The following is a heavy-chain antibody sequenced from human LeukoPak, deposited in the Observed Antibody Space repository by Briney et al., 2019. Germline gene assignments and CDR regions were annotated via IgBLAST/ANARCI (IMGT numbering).Heavy chain of an antibody. Sequence: SETLSLTCTVSGGSISSDYWSWIRQPPGKGLEWIGYIYYSGSTYYNPSLKSRVTISVDTSKNQFSLRLSSVTAADTAVYYCARAGNGILTGYFQNWYFDLWGRGTLVTVSS. CDR1: GGSISSDY. V-gene: IGHV4-30-4*01. CDR3: ARAGNGILTGYFQNWYFDL. CDR2: IYYSGST. J-gene: IGHJ2*01. D-gene: IGHD3-9*01.